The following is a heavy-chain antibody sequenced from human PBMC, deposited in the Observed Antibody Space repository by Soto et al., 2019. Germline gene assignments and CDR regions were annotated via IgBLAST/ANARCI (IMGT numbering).Heavy chain of an antibody. D-gene: IGHD4-17*01. CDR1: GFIFSSYG. Sequence: GGSLRLSCAASGFIFSSYGMHWVRQAPGKGPEWVAVIWYDGSNYYYADSVKGRFTISRDNSKNTLYLQMNSLRAEDTAVYHCARRRYGDYGMDVWGQGTTVTVSS. J-gene: IGHJ6*02. CDR3: ARRRYGDYGMDV. CDR2: IWYDGSNY. V-gene: IGHV3-33*01.